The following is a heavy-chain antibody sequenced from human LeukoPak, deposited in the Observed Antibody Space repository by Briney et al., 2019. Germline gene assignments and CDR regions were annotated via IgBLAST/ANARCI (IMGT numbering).Heavy chain of an antibody. J-gene: IGHJ4*02. CDR3: ARARYDFWSGLEYYFDY. D-gene: IGHD3-3*01. V-gene: IGHV3-NL1*01. CDR1: GFTFSSYG. CDR2: IYSGGST. Sequence: GGSLRLSCAASGFTFSSYGMHWVRQAPGKGLEWVSVIYSGGSTYYADSVKGRFTISRDNSKNTLYLQMNSLRAEDTAVYYCARARYDFWSGLEYYFDYWGQGTLATVSS.